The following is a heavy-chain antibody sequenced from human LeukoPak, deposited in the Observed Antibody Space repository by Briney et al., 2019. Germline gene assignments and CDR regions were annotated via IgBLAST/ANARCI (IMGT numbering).Heavy chain of an antibody. D-gene: IGHD3-16*02. CDR3: ARSALDDYVWGSYRSPRHFDY. V-gene: IGHV4-34*01. Sequence: PSEALSLTCAVYGGSFSGYYWSWIRQPPGKGLEWIGEINHSGSTNYNPSLKSRVTISVDTSKNQFSLKLSSVTAADTAVYYCARSALDDYVWGSYRSPRHFDYWGQGTLVTVSS. J-gene: IGHJ4*02. CDR1: GGSFSGYY. CDR2: INHSGST.